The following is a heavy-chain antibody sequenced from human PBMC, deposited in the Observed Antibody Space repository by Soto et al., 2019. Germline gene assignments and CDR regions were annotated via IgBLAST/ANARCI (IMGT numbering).Heavy chain of an antibody. CDR2: IKSNTDGGTT. D-gene: IGHD3-3*02. J-gene: IGHJ4*02. Sequence: EAQLEESGGGLIKSGGSLRLSCAVSGITFANAWMSWVRQAPGKGLEWVGRIKSNTDGGTTDYAAPVKGRFSISRDDSKSTVYLQMNSLTNEDTAMYYCSARDLTYYHGSHYWGQGTLVTVSS. CDR3: SARDLTYYHGSHY. CDR1: GITFANAW. V-gene: IGHV3-15*01.